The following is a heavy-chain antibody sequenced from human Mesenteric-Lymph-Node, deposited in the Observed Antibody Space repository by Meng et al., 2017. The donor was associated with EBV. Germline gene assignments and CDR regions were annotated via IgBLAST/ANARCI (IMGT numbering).Heavy chain of an antibody. V-gene: IGHV1-8*01. D-gene: IGHD3-3*01. CDR2: MNPNSGDT. Sequence: HVQLGRSGAEVKKPGASVEAPCKASGSTFTSDDINWVRQATGQGLEWMGWMNPNSGDTGSAQKFQGRVTMTRNTSISTAYMELNSLTSDDTAVYYCSRDSIYDGQDYWGQGTLVTVSS. CDR3: SRDSIYDGQDY. J-gene: IGHJ4*02. CDR1: GSTFTSDD.